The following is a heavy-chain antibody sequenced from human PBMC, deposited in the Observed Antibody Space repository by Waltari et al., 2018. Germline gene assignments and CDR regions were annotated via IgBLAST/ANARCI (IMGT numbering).Heavy chain of an antibody. Sequence: EVQLLESGGGWVQPGGSLRPSCVASGLGVTHHSTAWVRQAPGKGLEWVSTMTADGRSRNYADSVKGRFTISRDNSQNTLDLQMNTLRAEDTAVYFCAKADFGDPFWYFDLWGRGTLVTVSA. V-gene: IGHV3-23*01. CDR3: AKADFGDPFWYFDL. CDR2: MTADGRSR. J-gene: IGHJ2*01. D-gene: IGHD4-17*01. CDR1: GLGVTHHS.